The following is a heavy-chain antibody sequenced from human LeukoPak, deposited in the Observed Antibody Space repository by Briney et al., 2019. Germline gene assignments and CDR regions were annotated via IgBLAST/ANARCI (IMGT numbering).Heavy chain of an antibody. CDR2: ISWNGGIL. V-gene: IGHV3-9*01. J-gene: IGHJ4*02. Sequence: PGRSLRLSCAASGFTFDDYAMHWVRQAPGKGLEWVSGISWNGGILGYADSVKGRFTISRDNAKNSLYLQMNSLGAEDTALYYCTKDIFTGIAASGAIDYWGQGTLVTVSS. D-gene: IGHD6-13*01. CDR1: GFTFDDYA. CDR3: TKDIFTGIAASGAIDY.